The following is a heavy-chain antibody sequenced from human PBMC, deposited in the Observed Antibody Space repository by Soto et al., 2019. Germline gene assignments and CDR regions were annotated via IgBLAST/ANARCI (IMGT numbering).Heavy chain of an antibody. CDR3: AKTTLVYYDYIWGSYGYAFDI. V-gene: IGHV3-23*01. D-gene: IGHD3-16*01. Sequence: EVQLLESGGGLVQPGGSLRLSCAASGFTFSSYAMSWVRQAPGKGLEWVSAISGSGGSTYYADSVKGRFTISRDNSKNTLYLQMNSLRAEDTAVYYCAKTTLVYYDYIWGSYGYAFDIWGQETMVTVSS. CDR1: GFTFSSYA. J-gene: IGHJ3*02. CDR2: ISGSGGST.